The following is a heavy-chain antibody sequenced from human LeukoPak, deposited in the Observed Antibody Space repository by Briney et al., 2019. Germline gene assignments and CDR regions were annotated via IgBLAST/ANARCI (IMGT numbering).Heavy chain of an antibody. CDR3: ARADYEGNNWNDDAFDI. Sequence: GGSLRLSCAASGFTFSSYGMHWVRQAPGKGLEGVAVISYDGSNKYYAESVKGRFTISRDNSKNTLYLQMNSLRAEDTAVYYCARADYEGNNWNDDAFDIWGQGTMVTVSS. D-gene: IGHD1-1*01. CDR1: GFTFSSYG. V-gene: IGHV3-30*03. J-gene: IGHJ3*02. CDR2: ISYDGSNK.